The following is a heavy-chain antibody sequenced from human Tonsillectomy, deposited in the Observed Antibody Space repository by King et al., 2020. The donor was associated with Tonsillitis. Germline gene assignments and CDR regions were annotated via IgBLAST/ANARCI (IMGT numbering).Heavy chain of an antibody. J-gene: IGHJ4*02. V-gene: IGHV3-7*01. CDR3: ASGSGWVFDY. Sequence: VQLVESGGGLVQPGGSLRLSCAASGFTFSSFWMSWVRQAPEKGLEWVAIIKQDVSGKLYVDSVKGRFTISRDNAKNSLYLQMNSLRAEDTAVYYGASGSGWVFDYWGQGTLVTVSS. CDR2: IKQDVSGK. D-gene: IGHD6-25*01. CDR1: GFTFSSFW.